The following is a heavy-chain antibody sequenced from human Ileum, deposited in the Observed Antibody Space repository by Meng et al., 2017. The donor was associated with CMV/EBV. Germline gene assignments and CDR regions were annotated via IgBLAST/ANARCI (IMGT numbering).Heavy chain of an antibody. CDR1: GFTLNSYW. J-gene: IGHJ5*02. V-gene: IGHV3-74*01. CDR3: ARRFAAGAFDP. Sequence: SCGDSGFTLNSYWMYWVRQAPGKGLVWVSYINSDGSTTSYADSVKGRFTISRDNAKNTVYLQMNSLRAEDTAVYYCARRFAAGAFDPRGQGTLVTVSS. D-gene: IGHD6-13*01. CDR2: INSDGSTT.